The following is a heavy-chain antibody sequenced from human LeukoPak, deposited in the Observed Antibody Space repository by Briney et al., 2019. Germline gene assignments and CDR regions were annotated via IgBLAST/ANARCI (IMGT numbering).Heavy chain of an antibody. CDR1: GLTFNTYP. CDR3: ATDSNPFDF. D-gene: IGHD6-13*01. CDR2: ISGGGDAT. V-gene: IGHV3-23*01. J-gene: IGHJ4*02. Sequence: GGSLRLSCVASGLTFNTYPMAWVRQAPGKGLEWVSRISGGGDATYYTDSAKGRFTISRDNSKNTLFLQMNSLRAEDTAIYFCATDSNPFDFWGQGTLVTVSS.